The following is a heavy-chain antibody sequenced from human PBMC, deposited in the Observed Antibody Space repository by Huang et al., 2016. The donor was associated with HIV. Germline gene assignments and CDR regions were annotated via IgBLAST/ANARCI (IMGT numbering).Heavy chain of an antibody. CDR3: ATDGGGPQPFFYYMNV. D-gene: IGHD3-16*01. J-gene: IGHJ6*03. V-gene: IGHV3-30-3*01. CDR1: GFAFSNYA. Sequence: QVQLVESGGGVVQPGRSLRLSCAAFGFAFSNYAFHWVRQAPGKGLEWVTCRSKEENNKDYADSVKGRFTIPRDNSKNRLFLQMNSLKSEDSAVYYCATDGGGPQPFFYYMNVWGKGTTVTVSS. CDR2: RSKEENNK.